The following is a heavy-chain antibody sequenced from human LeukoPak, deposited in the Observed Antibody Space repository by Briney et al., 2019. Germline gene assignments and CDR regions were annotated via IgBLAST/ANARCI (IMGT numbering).Heavy chain of an antibody. V-gene: IGHV3-9*01. Sequence: GRSLRLSCAASGFTFDDYAMHWVRQAPGKGLEWVSGISWNSGSIGYADSVKGRFTISRDNAKNSLYLQMNSLRAEDTALYYCTRSTGWYNYFDYWGQGVLVTVSS. J-gene: IGHJ4*02. CDR2: ISWNSGSI. CDR3: TRSTGWYNYFDY. CDR1: GFTFDDYA. D-gene: IGHD6-19*01.